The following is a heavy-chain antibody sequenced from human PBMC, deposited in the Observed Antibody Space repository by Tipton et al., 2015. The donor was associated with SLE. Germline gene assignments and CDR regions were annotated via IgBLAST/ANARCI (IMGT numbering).Heavy chain of an antibody. CDR3: AREGGGSYF. Sequence: TLSLTCAVYGGSFSGYYWGWIRQPPGKGLEWIGTIYYSGSTYYNPSLKSRVTLSLDTSKNQFSLKLTSVTAADTAVYFCAREGGGSYFWGQGTLVTVSS. D-gene: IGHD1-26*01. V-gene: IGHV4-34*01. CDR2: IYYSGST. CDR1: GGSFSGYY. J-gene: IGHJ4*02.